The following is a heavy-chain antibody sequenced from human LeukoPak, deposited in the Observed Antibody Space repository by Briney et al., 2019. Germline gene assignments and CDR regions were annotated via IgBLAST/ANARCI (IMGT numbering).Heavy chain of an antibody. CDR2: ISLSSTYI. Sequence: PGGSLRLSCAASGFTLSSYSMNWVRQAPGKGLEWGSYISLSSTYIHYADSVKVRFTIARENARNSLYLQRSSLRAEDTAVYYCARGSTIMSSWGQGTLVTVSS. J-gene: IGHJ5*02. CDR1: GFTLSSYS. V-gene: IGHV3-21*05. D-gene: IGHD2/OR15-2a*01. CDR3: ARGSTIMSS.